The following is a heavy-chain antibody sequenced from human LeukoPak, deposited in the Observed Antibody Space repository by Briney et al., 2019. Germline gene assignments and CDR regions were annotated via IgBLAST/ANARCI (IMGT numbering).Heavy chain of an antibody. Sequence: GGSLRLSCAASGFTCSSYGMHWVRQAPVKGLEWVAFIRYDGSNKYYADYVKGRFTISRDNSKNTLYLQMNSLRAEDTAVYYCAKEYCSGGSCYSSITLFDYWGQGTLVTVSS. CDR2: IRYDGSNK. CDR1: GFTCSSYG. D-gene: IGHD2-15*01. J-gene: IGHJ4*02. V-gene: IGHV3-30*02. CDR3: AKEYCSGGSCYSSITLFDY.